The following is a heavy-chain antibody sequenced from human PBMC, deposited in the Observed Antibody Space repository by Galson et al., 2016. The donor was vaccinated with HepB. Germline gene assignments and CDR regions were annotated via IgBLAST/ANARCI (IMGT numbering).Heavy chain of an antibody. CDR1: GGSISSGGYF. V-gene: IGHV4-31*03. Sequence: TLSLTCNVSGGSISSGGYFWGWIRQYPGKGLEWVGYISYRGTPYYNPSLKSRISISVDTSQKQFSLNLSSVNAADTAVYFCARVQYGFNYLAYWGQGTLVTVSS. J-gene: IGHJ4*02. CDR3: ARVQYGFNYLAY. CDR2: ISYRGTP. D-gene: IGHD5-24*01.